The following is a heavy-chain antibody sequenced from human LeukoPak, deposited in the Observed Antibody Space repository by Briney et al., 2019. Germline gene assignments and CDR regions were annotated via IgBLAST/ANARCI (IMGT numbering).Heavy chain of an antibody. CDR1: GFTFSNAW. D-gene: IGHD1-26*01. CDR3: TTANFELLRPGPSDY. J-gene: IGHJ4*02. Sequence: GGSLRLSCAASGFTFSNAWMSWVRQAPGKGLEWVGRIKSKTDGGTTDYAAPVEGRFTISRDDSKNTLYLQMNSLKTEDTAVYYCTTANFELLRPGPSDYWGQGTLVTVSS. CDR2: IKSKTDGGTT. V-gene: IGHV3-15*01.